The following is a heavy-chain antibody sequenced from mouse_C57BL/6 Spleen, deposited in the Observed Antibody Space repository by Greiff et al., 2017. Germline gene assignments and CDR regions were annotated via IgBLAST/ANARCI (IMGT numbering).Heavy chain of an antibody. CDR2: IYIGNGYT. CDR1: GYTFTSYG. J-gene: IGHJ1*03. CDR3: AREGLTVVAPYWYFDV. D-gene: IGHD1-1*01. V-gene: IGHV1-58*01. Sequence: EVKVVESGAELVRPGSSVKMSCKTSGYTFTSYGINWVKQRPGQGLEWIGYIYIGNGYTEYNEKFKGKATLTSDTSSSTAYMQLSSLTSEDSAIYFCAREGLTVVAPYWYFDVWGTGTTVTVSS.